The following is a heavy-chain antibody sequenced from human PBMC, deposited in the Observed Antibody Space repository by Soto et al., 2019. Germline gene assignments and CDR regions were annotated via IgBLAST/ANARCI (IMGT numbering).Heavy chain of an antibody. V-gene: IGHV4-39*07. Sequence: SETLSLTCTVSGGSISSSSYYWGWIRQPPGKGLEWIGSIYYSGSTNYNPSLKSRVTISVDTSKNQFSLKLSSVTAADTAVYYCARRGEYYDFWSGPRDYYYYYYMDVWGKGTTVTVSS. D-gene: IGHD3-3*01. CDR1: GGSISSSSYY. CDR3: ARRGEYYDFWSGPRDYYYYYYMDV. CDR2: IYYSGST. J-gene: IGHJ6*03.